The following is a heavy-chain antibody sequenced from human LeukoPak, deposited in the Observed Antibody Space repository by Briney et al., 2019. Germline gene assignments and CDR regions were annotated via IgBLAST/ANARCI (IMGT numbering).Heavy chain of an antibody. CDR3: ARDVAPQYYYGSGPLDY. CDR2: ISAYNGNT. V-gene: IGHV1-18*01. D-gene: IGHD3-10*01. Sequence: ASVKVSCKASGYTFTSYGITWVRQAPGQGLEWMGWISAYNGNTNYAQKFQGRVTITADESTSTAYMELSSLRSEDTAVYYCARDVAPQYYYGSGPLDYWGQGTLVTVSS. CDR1: GYTFTSYG. J-gene: IGHJ4*02.